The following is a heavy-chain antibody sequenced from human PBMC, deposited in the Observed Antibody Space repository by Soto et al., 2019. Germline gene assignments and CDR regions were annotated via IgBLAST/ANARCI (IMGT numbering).Heavy chain of an antibody. D-gene: IGHD3-22*01. CDR2: ISSSSSYI. J-gene: IGHJ6*02. CDR3: ARYDSSGYYWPYYYYGMDV. V-gene: IGHV3-21*01. CDR1: GFTFSTYS. Sequence: PGGSLRLSCAASGFTFSTYSMNWVRQAPGKGLEWVSSISSSSSYIYYADSVKGRFTISRDNAKNLLYLQMNSLRAEDTVVYYCARYDSSGYYWPYYYYGMDVWGQGTTVTVSS.